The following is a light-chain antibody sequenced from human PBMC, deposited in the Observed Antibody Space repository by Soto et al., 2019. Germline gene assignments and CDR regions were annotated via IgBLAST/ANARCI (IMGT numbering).Light chain of an antibody. CDR2: DVS. CDR3: CSYAGTYTVI. V-gene: IGLV2-11*01. Sequence: QSVLTQPRSVSGSPGQSVTISCTGTSSDVGGYNFVSWYQHHPGKVLKLMIYDVSKRPSGVPDRFSGSKSGNTASLTISGLQAEDEADYYCCSYAGTYTVIFGGGTKLTVL. CDR1: SSDVGGYNF. J-gene: IGLJ2*01.